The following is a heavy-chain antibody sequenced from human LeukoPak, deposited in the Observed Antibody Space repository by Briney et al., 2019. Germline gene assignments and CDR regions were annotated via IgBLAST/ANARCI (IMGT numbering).Heavy chain of an antibody. J-gene: IGHJ4*02. CDR1: GGSISSSSYY. D-gene: IGHD6-19*01. CDR2: IYYSGST. V-gene: IGHV4-39*01. CDR3: ARQESGWYDLFDY. Sequence: PSETLSLTCTVSGGSISSSSYYWGWIRQPPGKGLEWIGSIYYSGSTYYNPSLKSRVTISVDTSKNQFSLKLSSVTAADTAVYYCARQESGWYDLFDYWGQGTLVTVSS.